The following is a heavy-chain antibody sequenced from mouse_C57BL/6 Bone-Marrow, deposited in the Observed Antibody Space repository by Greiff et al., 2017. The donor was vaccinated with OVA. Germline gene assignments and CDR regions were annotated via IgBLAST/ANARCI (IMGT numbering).Heavy chain of an antibody. J-gene: IGHJ3*01. CDR3: ARVYDYDPAWFAD. V-gene: IGHV1-55*01. D-gene: IGHD2-4*01. Sequence: VKLQQPGAELVKPGASVKMSCKASGYTFTSYWITWVKQRPGQGLEWIGDIYPGSGSTNYNEKFKSKATLTVDTSSSTAYMQLRSLTSEDSAVYYCARVYDYDPAWFADWGQGTLVTVSA. CDR1: GYTFTSYW. CDR2: IYPGSGST.